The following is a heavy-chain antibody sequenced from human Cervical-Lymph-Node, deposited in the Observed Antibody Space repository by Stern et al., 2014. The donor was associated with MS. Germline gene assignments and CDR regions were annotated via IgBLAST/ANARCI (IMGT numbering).Heavy chain of an antibody. D-gene: IGHD5-24*01. CDR3: ARDSSGYNYFDS. CDR1: GFTVSSNY. V-gene: IGHV3-53*01. J-gene: IGHJ4*02. CDR2: IYSGGST. Sequence: EMQLVESGGGLIQPGGSLRLSCAASGFTVSSNYMSWVRQAPGKGLEWFSFIYSGGSTYYADSVKGRFTISRDNSKNTLYLQMNSLRAEDTAVYYCARDSSGYNYFDSWGQGTLVTVSS.